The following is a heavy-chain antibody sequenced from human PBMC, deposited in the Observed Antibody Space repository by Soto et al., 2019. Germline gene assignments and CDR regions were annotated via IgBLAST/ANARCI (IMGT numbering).Heavy chain of an antibody. CDR1: GFTFYNYV. J-gene: IGHJ4*02. Sequence: GGSLRLSCSASGFTFYNYVMSWVRQAQGKGLEWVSAITGASGDTYYADSVKGRFTISRDNSDNTLYPQVTSLRAEDTAIYYCAKGSASSRPYYFDYWGQGTQVTVS. D-gene: IGHD6-6*01. V-gene: IGHV3-23*01. CDR3: AKGSASSRPYYFDY. CDR2: ITGASGDT.